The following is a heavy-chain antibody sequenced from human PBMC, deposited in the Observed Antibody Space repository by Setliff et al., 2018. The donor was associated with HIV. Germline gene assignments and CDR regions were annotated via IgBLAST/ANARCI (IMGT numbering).Heavy chain of an antibody. Sequence: GESLKISCATSGFTVSSYEMNWVRQAPGKGLEWISYISSDGDNELYADSVKGRFFISRDNAKESLYLEMNKLRVEDTAIYYCARITMMVGVIWGQGTEVTVSS. CDR2: ISSDGDNE. J-gene: IGHJ3*02. V-gene: IGHV3-48*03. CDR1: GFTVSSYE. D-gene: IGHD3-22*01. CDR3: ARITMMVGVI.